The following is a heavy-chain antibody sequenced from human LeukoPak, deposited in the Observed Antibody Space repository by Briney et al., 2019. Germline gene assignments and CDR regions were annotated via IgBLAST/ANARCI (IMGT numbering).Heavy chain of an antibody. J-gene: IGHJ4*02. CDR2: ISGSGGST. V-gene: IGHV3-23*01. Sequence: GGSLRLSCAASGFTFSSYAMSWVRQAPGKGLEWVSGISGSGGSTYYADSVKGRFTISRDNSKNTLYLQMNSLRAEDTAVYYCAKGLYSSSWPPYYFDYWGQGTPVTVSS. D-gene: IGHD6-13*01. CDR3: AKGLYSSSWPPYYFDY. CDR1: GFTFSSYA.